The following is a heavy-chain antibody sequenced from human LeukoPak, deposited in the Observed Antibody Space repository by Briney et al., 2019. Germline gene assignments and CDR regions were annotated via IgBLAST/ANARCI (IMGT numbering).Heavy chain of an antibody. V-gene: IGHV5-51*01. CDR3: ARLLEGPTVTPNWFDP. D-gene: IGHD4-11*01. J-gene: IGHJ5*02. Sequence: GESLKISCKGSGYTFPNYWIGWVRQLPGQGLEWMGIIFPGDSNIVYSPSFQGQVTMSFDNSISTAYLQWSSLKASDTAMYYCARLLEGPTVTPNWFDPWGQGTLVTVSS. CDR2: IFPGDSNI. CDR1: GYTFPNYW.